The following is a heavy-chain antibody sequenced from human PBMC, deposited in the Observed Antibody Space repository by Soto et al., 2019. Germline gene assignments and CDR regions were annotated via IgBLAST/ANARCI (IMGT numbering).Heavy chain of an antibody. J-gene: IGHJ4*02. CDR3: AKDRQLVPPYYFDY. Sequence: QVQLVESGGGVVQPGRSLRLSCAASGFTCSSYGMHWVRQAPGKGLEWVAVISYDGSNKYYADSVKGRFTISRDNSKKTLYLQMNSLRAEDTAVYYCAKDRQLVPPYYFDYWGQGTLVTVSS. CDR1: GFTCSSYG. CDR2: ISYDGSNK. D-gene: IGHD6-6*01. V-gene: IGHV3-30*18.